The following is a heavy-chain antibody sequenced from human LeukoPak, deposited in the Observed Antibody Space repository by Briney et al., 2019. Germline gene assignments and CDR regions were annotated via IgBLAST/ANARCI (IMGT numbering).Heavy chain of an antibody. D-gene: IGHD2-21*02. CDR3: ARVGKGAYCGGDCYNKH. J-gene: IGHJ1*01. Sequence: GGSLRLSCAASGFTFSSYSMNWVRQAPGKGLEWVSSISSSSSYIYYADSVKGRFTISRDNAKNSPYLQMNSLRAEDTAVYYCARVGKGAYCGGDCYNKHWGQGTLVTVSS. V-gene: IGHV3-21*01. CDR2: ISSSSSYI. CDR1: GFTFSSYS.